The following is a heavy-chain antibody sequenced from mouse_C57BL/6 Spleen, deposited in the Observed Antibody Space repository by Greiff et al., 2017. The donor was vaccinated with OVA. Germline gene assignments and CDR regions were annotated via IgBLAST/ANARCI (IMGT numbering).Heavy chain of an antibody. CDR2: ISDGGSYT. D-gene: IGHD1-1*01. Sequence: EVQVVESGGGLVKPGGSLKLSCAASGFTFSSYAMSWVRQTPEKRLEWVATISDGGSYTYYPDNVKGRFTISRDNAKNNLYLQMSHLKSEDTAMYYCARGTVVATGDYWGQGTTLTVSS. CDR3: ARGTVVATGDY. CDR1: GFTFSSYA. V-gene: IGHV5-4*01. J-gene: IGHJ2*01.